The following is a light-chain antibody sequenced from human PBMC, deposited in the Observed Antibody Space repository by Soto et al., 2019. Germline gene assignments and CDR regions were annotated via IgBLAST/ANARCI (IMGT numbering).Light chain of an antibody. CDR3: AAWDDSLSGPVV. CDR2: EVR. V-gene: IGLV2-8*01. J-gene: IGLJ2*01. CDR1: SSDIGSYNF. Sequence: QSVLTQPPSASGSPGQSVTISCTGTSSDIGSYNFVSWYQQHPGKAPKVMLYEVRKRPSGVPDRFSGSKSGNTASLTVSGLQADDEADYYCAAWDDSLSGPVVFGGGTKLTVL.